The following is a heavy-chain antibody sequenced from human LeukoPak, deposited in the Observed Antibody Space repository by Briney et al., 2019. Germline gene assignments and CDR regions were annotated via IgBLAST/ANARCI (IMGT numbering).Heavy chain of an antibody. V-gene: IGHV4-39*07. J-gene: IGHJ5*02. CDR3: ARRYYDSRTNWFDP. CDR2: IYYSGST. D-gene: IGHD3-22*01. CDR1: GGSISSSSYY. Sequence: SETLSLTCTVSGGSISSSSYYWGWIRQPPGKGLEWIGSIYYSGSTYYNPSLKSRVTISVDTSKNQFSLKLSSVTAADTAVYYCARRYYDSRTNWFDPWGQGTLVTVSS.